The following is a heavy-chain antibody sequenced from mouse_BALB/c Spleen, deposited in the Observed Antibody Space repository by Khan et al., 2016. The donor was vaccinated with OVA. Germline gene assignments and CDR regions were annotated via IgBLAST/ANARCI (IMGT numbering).Heavy chain of an antibody. J-gene: IGHJ4*01. CDR3: ARDGSRYNYAMDH. CDR2: INYSGSA. Sequence: EVQLQESGPGLVKPSQSLSLTCTVTGYSITSDYAWNWIRQFPGNKLEWMGYINYSGSANYNPSLKSRISITRDTSKNQFFLQLKSVTTEDTATYYCARDGSRYNYAMDHWGRGTSVTVSS. V-gene: IGHV3-2*02. CDR1: GYSITSDYA. D-gene: IGHD2-3*01.